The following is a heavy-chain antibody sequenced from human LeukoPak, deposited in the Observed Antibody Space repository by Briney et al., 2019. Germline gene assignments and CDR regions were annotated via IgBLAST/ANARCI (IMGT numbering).Heavy chain of an antibody. Sequence: GGSLRLSCAASGFSFSSYGMHWVRQAPGKGLEWVAVIWSDGSKKYYADSVQGRFTISRDNSKNALQLQMNSLRAEDTAVYYCARVQGRLYGSGSYLGVDCWGQGTLVTVSS. CDR3: ARVQGRLYGSGSYLGVDC. V-gene: IGHV3-33*08. D-gene: IGHD3-10*01. J-gene: IGHJ4*02. CDR2: IWSDGSKK. CDR1: GFSFSSYG.